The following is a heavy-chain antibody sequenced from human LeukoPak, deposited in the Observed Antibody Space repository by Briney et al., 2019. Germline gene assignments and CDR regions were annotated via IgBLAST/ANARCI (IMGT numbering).Heavy chain of an antibody. D-gene: IGHD3-22*01. Sequence: SVKVSCKASGGTFSSYAISWVRQAPGQGLEWMGGIIPIFGTANYAQKFQGRVTITADESTSTAYMELSSLRSEDTAVYYCAKDQAIYDSSGYLDYWGQGTLVTVSS. CDR2: IIPIFGTA. J-gene: IGHJ4*02. CDR3: AKDQAIYDSSGYLDY. CDR1: GGTFSSYA. V-gene: IGHV1-69*13.